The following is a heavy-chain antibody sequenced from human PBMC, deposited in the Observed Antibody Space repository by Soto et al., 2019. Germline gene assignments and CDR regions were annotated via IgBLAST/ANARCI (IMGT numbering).Heavy chain of an antibody. CDR2: IYYSGST. J-gene: IGHJ4*02. V-gene: IGHV4-39*01. CDR1: GGSISSSSYY. CDR3: ASLRYDFWSGYYTGSVFDY. D-gene: IGHD3-3*01. Sequence: SETLSLTCTVSGGSISSSSYYWGWIRQPPGKGLEWIGSIYYSGSTYYNPSLKSRVTISVDTSKNQFSLKLSSVTAADTAVYYCASLRYDFWSGYYTGSVFDYWGQGTLVT.